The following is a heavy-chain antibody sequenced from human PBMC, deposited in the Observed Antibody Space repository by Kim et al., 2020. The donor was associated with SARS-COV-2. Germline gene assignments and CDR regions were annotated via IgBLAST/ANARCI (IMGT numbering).Heavy chain of an antibody. Sequence: SETLSLTCTVSGGSISSSSYYWGWIRQPPGKGLEWIGSIYYSGSTYYNPSLKSRVTISVDTSKNQFSLKLSSVTAADTAVYYCARRGLYYYDSSGYHWGQRTLGTVSS. D-gene: IGHD3-22*01. CDR1: GGSISSSSYY. J-gene: IGHJ5*02. V-gene: IGHV4-39*01. CDR2: IYYSGST. CDR3: ARRGLYYYDSSGYH.